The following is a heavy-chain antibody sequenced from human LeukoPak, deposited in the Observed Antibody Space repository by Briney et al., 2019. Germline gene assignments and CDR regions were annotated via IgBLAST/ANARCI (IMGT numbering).Heavy chain of an antibody. CDR2: IYHSGST. CDR3: ARGYSPRRRWLHPIGAYFDY. V-gene: IGHV4-4*02. J-gene: IGHJ4*02. Sequence: SETLSLTCAVSGGSISSSNWWSWVRQPPGKGLEWIGEIYHSGSTNYNPSLKSRVTISVDKSKNQFSLKLSSVTAADTAVYYCARGYSPRRRWLHPIGAYFDYWGQGTLDTVSS. CDR1: GGSISSSNW. D-gene: IGHD5-24*01.